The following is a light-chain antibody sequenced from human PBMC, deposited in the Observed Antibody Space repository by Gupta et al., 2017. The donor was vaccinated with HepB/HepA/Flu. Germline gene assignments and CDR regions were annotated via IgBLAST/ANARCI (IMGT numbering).Light chain of an antibody. CDR2: DVS. J-gene: IGLJ1*01. V-gene: IGLV2-14*03. CDR3: SSYTSSLYV. CDR1: SSDVGGYND. Sequence: QSALTPPASVSGSPGQSITISCTGTSSDVGGYNDVSWYQQHPGKAPKLIIYDVSNRPSGVSNRFSGSKSGNTASLTISGLQAEDEADYYCSSYTSSLYVFGTGTKVTVL.